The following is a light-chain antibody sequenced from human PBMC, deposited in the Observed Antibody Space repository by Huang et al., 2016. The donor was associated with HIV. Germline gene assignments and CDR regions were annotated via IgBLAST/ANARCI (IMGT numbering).Light chain of an antibody. V-gene: IGKV1-39*01. J-gene: IGKJ5*01. CDR3: QQSYNALSS. CDR1: QSITTY. CDR2: SAS. Sequence: IQMTQSPTSLSASVGDRVSIVCRASQSITTYLNWYQQKPGKAPKLLISSASTLHSGVPSRFSGSGSGTEFTLTIRGLQLDDFATYYCQQSYNALSSFGPGTRL.